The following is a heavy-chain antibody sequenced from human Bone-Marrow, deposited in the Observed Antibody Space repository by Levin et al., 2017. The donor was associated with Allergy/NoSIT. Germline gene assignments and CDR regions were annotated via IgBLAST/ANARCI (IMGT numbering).Heavy chain of an antibody. J-gene: IGHJ4*02. V-gene: IGHV4-59*01. CDR3: ARILPPSYFDY. Sequence: SETLSLTCTVSGGSISSYYWSWIRQPPGKGLEWIGYIYYSGSTNYNPSLKSRVTISVDTSKNQFSMKLSSVTAADTAVYYCARILPPSYFDYWGQGTLVTVSS. D-gene: IGHD1-14*01. CDR2: IYYSGST. CDR1: GGSISSYY.